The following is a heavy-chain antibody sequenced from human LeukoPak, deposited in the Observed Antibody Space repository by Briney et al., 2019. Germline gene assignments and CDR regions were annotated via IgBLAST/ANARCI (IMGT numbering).Heavy chain of an antibody. Sequence: SVKVSCKSSGGTFSSYAISAVRQAPGQGLEWMGRIIPIFDTTNYARKFQGRVTISADKSTSTAYMELSSLGSGDTAVYYCVRDYDTSGPQTNFLDFWRERPRVTVSS. CDR3: VRDYDTSGPQTNFLDF. V-gene: IGHV1-69*06. J-gene: IGHJ4*02. D-gene: IGHD3-22*01. CDR2: IIPIFDTT. CDR1: GGTFSSYA.